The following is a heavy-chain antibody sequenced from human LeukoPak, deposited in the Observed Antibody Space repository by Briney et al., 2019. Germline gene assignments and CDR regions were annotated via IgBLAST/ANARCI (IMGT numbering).Heavy chain of an antibody. D-gene: IGHD3-3*01. J-gene: IGHJ3*02. CDR2: INHRGST. Sequence: SETLSLTCGVYGGSFSGYYWTWIRQPPGKGLEWIGEINHRGSTNYNPSLKSRVTISVDTSKNEFSLNLDSVTAADTAVYYCARTTYYEFWSGSPGAFGIWGQGSRVTVSS. CDR3: ARTTYYEFWSGSPGAFGI. V-gene: IGHV4-34*01. CDR1: GGSFSGYY.